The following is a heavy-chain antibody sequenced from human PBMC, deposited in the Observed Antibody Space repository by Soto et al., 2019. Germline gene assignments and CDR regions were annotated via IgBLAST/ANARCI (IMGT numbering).Heavy chain of an antibody. CDR1: GFTFSSYV. CDR3: ARDRLSSVIWYVVGSDY. CDR2: ISYDGSNK. Sequence: QVQLVESGGGVVQPGTSLRLSCAASGFTFSSYVMQWVRQAPGKGLEWVAVISYDGSNKYHIDSVKGRFTISRDNSKNTLYLQMNSLRVADTAVYYCARDRLSSVIWYVVGSDYWGQGTLVTVSS. J-gene: IGHJ4*02. D-gene: IGHD6-13*01. V-gene: IGHV3-30-3*01.